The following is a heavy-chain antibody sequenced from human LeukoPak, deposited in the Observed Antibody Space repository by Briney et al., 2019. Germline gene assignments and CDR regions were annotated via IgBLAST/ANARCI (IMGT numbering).Heavy chain of an antibody. CDR2: IYYSGST. J-gene: IGHJ4*02. CDR3: ATTRRYSNGFFDY. V-gene: IGHV4-39*01. D-gene: IGHD5-18*01. Sequence: SETLSLTCPVSGASISTSGYYWGWIRQPTGKGLEWIGSIYYSGSTYFNPSLKSRVTISVDTSKNQFSLKLSSVTAADTAVYYCATTRRYSNGFFDYWGQGTLVTVSS. CDR1: GASISTSGYY.